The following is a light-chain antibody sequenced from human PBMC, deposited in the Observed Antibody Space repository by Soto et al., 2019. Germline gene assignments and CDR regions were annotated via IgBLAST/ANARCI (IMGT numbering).Light chain of an antibody. Sequence: EIVMRQSPATLSVSPGQRATLSCRASQSVRTTVAWYHQRPGQAPRLLIYGASTRATGVPDRFSGGGSGPDFTLTVNSLQSEDFVIYYCQQYTDWPTTFGRGTKVEIK. V-gene: IGKV3-15*01. CDR2: GAS. CDR1: QSVRTT. CDR3: QQYTDWPTT. J-gene: IGKJ1*01.